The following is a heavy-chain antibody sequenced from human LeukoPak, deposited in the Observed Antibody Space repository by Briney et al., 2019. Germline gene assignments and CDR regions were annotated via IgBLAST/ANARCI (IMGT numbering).Heavy chain of an antibody. Sequence: PGGSLRLSCAASGFTFSSYAMNWARQAPGKGLEWVSAISGGGGSTYYTDSVKGRFTISRDNSKNTLYLQMNSLRAEDTAVYYCARDEGIEMATITVDYWGQGTLVTVSS. CDR2: ISGGGGST. CDR3: ARDEGIEMATITVDY. CDR1: GFTFSSYA. D-gene: IGHD5-24*01. V-gene: IGHV3-23*01. J-gene: IGHJ4*02.